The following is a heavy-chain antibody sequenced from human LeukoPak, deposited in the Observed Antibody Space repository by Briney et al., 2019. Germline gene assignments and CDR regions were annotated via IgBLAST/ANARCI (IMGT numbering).Heavy chain of an antibody. CDR3: ARRGVGVTTDY. CDR1: GYPFTSHW. D-gene: IGHD1-26*01. CDR2: TYPGDSRT. Sequence: GESLPISCQGSGYPFTSHWIGWVRLVPGKGLEWMALTYPGDSRTIYSPSFQGQVTISADKSISTADLQWSSLKASDSAMYYCARRGVGVTTDYWGQGTLVTVSS. J-gene: IGHJ4*02. V-gene: IGHV5-51*01.